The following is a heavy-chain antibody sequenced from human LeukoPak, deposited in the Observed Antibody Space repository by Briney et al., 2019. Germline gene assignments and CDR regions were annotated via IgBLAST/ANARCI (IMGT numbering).Heavy chain of an antibody. V-gene: IGHV1-2*02. D-gene: IGHD1-26*01. Sequence: ASVKVSCKASGYSFTGYYIHWVRQAPGQGLEWMGWINPNSGGTNYAQKFQGRVTMTRDTSIRTAYMELSRLRSDDTAVYYCARSQGGGSYLRLDYWGQGTLVTVSS. J-gene: IGHJ4*02. CDR3: ARSQGGGSYLRLDY. CDR2: INPNSGGT. CDR1: GYSFTGYY.